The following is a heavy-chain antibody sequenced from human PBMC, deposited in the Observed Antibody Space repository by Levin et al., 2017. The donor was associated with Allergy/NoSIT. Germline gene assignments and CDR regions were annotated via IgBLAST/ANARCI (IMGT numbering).Heavy chain of an antibody. CDR3: AITYVGGVYGEGAFDI. D-gene: IGHD4-17*01. Sequence: SGGSLRLSCAASGFTFSSYAMHWVRQAPGKGLEWVAVISYDGSNKYYADSVKGRFTISRDNSKNTLYLQMNSLRAEDTAVYYCAITYVGGVYGEGAFDIWGQGTMVTVSS. J-gene: IGHJ3*02. CDR1: GFTFSSYA. CDR2: ISYDGSNK. V-gene: IGHV3-30-3*01.